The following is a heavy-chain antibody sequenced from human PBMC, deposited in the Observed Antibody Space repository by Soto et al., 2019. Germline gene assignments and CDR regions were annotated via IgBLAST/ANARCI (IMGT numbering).Heavy chain of an antibody. CDR3: ARDLGDIVVVPAAPDY. CDR2: INTANGET. Sequence: ASVKVSCKASGHTFTSHGVHWVRQAPGQGLEWMGWINTANGETKYSKKFQDRVTITRDTSASTAYMELSSLRSEDTAVYYCARDLGDIVVVPAAPDYWGQGTLVTVSS. D-gene: IGHD2-2*01. V-gene: IGHV1-3*04. J-gene: IGHJ4*02. CDR1: GHTFTSHG.